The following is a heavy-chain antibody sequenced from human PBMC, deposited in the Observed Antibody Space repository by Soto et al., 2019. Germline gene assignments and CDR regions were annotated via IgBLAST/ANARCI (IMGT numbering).Heavy chain of an antibody. CDR3: AREVRYSSGRYPRCYLEH. D-gene: IGHD6-19*01. J-gene: IGHJ5*02. CDR2: IYHSGST. V-gene: IGHV4-38-2*02. Sequence: TSETLSLTCTVSTYSIRSDYHWGWIRQPAGKGLEWSGSIYHSGSTYHNPSLKSRVTISVDTSKNQISLKLSSVTAADSAVYYCAREVRYSSGRYPRCYLEHWGQGTMVTVSS. CDR1: TYSIRSDYH.